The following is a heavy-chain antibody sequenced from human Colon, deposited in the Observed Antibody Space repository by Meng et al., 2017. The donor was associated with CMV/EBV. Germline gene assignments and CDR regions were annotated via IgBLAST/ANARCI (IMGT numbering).Heavy chain of an antibody. CDR3: ASSYRSGWPPYFDY. V-gene: IGHV1-18*01. Sequence: ASVKVSCKASGYTFTSYGISWVRQAPGQGLEWMGWISAYNGNTNYAQKLQGRVTMTTDTSTSTAYMELRSLRSDDTAVYYCASSYRSGWPPYFDYWGQGTLVTVSS. J-gene: IGHJ4*02. D-gene: IGHD6-19*01. CDR2: ISAYNGNT. CDR1: GYTFTSYG.